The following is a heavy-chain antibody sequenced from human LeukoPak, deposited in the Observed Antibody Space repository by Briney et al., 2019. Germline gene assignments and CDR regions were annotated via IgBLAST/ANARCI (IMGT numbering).Heavy chain of an antibody. CDR1: GFTFSSYA. Sequence: GGSLRLSCAASGFTFSSYAMSWVRQAPGKGLEWVSAISGSGGSTYYADSVKGRFTISRDNSKNTLYLQMNSLRAEDTAVYYCATSWEYDSSGYPFPFDYWGQGTLVTVSS. CDR3: ATSWEYDSSGYPFPFDY. D-gene: IGHD3-22*01. CDR2: ISGSGGST. V-gene: IGHV3-23*01. J-gene: IGHJ4*02.